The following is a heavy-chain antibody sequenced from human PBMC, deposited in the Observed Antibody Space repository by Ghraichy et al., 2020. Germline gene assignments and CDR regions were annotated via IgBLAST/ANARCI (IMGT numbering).Heavy chain of an antibody. D-gene: IGHD2-15*01. J-gene: IGHJ4*02. CDR2: IRPHDSDK. Sequence: GGSLRLSCAASGFTFSTYTIHWVRQAPGKGLEWVAFIRPHDSDKFYSDSVKGRFTISRDNSKNALYLQMNSLRPEDTAVYYCARVDCGAASCPFDSWGLGTLVTVSS. CDR3: ARVDCGAASCPFDS. CDR1: GFTFSTYT. V-gene: IGHV3-30*02.